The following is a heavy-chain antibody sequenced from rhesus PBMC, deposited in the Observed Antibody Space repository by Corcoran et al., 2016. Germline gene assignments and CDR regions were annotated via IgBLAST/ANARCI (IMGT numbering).Heavy chain of an antibody. CDR3: AKGGSGYYYFDY. J-gene: IGHJ4*01. CDR1: GYSFTSYW. Sequence: EVQLVQSGAEVKRPGESLKISCKTSGYSFTSYWISWVRQMPEKGVEWMGALAPSDSDTRSSPPFQGQVTNSADEAISTAYLQWSSLKASDSATYYCAKGGSGYYYFDYWGQGVLVTVSS. D-gene: IGHD3-28*01. CDR2: LAPSDSDT. V-gene: IGHV5-2*01.